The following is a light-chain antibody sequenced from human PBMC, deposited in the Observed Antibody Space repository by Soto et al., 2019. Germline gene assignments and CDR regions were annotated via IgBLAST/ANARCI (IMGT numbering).Light chain of an antibody. CDR2: EVS. CDR3: SSYTSSSTPYYV. V-gene: IGLV2-14*01. CDR1: SSDVGGYNY. Sequence: QSALTQPASVSGSPGQSITISCTGTSSDVGGYNYVSWYQQHPGKAPKLMIYEVSNRPSGVSNRFSGSKSGNTAPLTISGLQAEDEADYYCSSYTSSSTPYYVFGTGTKVTVL. J-gene: IGLJ1*01.